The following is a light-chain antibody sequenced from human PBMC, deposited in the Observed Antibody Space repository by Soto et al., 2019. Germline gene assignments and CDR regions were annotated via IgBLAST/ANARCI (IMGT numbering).Light chain of an antibody. CDR2: AAS. J-gene: IGKJ1*01. CDR3: LQDYNYPRT. Sequence: AIQLTQSPSSLSASVGDRVTITCRASQGISSYLGWFQQKPGKAPKLLIYAASSLQSGVPSRFSGSGSGTDFTLTISSLQPEDFATYYCLQDYNYPRTFGQGTKVDIK. CDR1: QGISSY. V-gene: IGKV1-6*01.